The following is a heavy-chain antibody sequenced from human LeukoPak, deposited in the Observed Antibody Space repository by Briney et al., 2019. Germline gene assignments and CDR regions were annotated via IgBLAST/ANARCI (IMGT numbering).Heavy chain of an antibody. J-gene: IGHJ5*02. CDR1: GFTVSNDY. V-gene: IGHV3-66*02. CDR2: IYGDGTT. CDR3: ARGVIVSDNWFDP. D-gene: IGHD5/OR15-5a*01. Sequence: PGGSLRLSCAASGFTVSNDYMAWVRQAPGRGLEWVSLIYGDGTTFYTDSVKGRFTISRDNFKNTMYLQMNSLRPEDTAVYYCARGVIVSDNWFDPWGQGTLVTVSS.